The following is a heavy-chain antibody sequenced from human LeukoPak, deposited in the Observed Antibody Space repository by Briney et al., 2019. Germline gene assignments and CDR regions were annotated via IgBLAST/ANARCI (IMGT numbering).Heavy chain of an antibody. CDR1: GYSFTSYW. CDR3: ARHVYRGNRSGSYLRPFDY. V-gene: IGHV5-51*01. D-gene: IGHD3-10*01. CDR2: IYPGDSDT. Sequence: GESLKISCKSSGYSFTSYWIGWVRQMPGKGLEWMGIIYPGDSDTRYSPSFQGQVTISADKSISTAYLQWSSLKASDTAMYYCARHVYRGNRSGSYLRPFDYWGQGTLVTVSS. J-gene: IGHJ4*02.